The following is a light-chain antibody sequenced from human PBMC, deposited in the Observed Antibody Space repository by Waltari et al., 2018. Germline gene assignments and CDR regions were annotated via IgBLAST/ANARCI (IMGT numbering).Light chain of an antibody. Sequence: QSVLTPPPSVSGAPGPRVAISCTGSGSTIGAYDVNWYQQHPGKAPKLLIYGVNTRPVGVPDRFSGSQFGTSASLAITGLQAEDEADYYCQSYDPDLSVVFGGGTKLTVL. J-gene: IGLJ2*01. CDR2: GVN. V-gene: IGLV1-40*01. CDR1: GSTIGAYD. CDR3: QSYDPDLSVV.